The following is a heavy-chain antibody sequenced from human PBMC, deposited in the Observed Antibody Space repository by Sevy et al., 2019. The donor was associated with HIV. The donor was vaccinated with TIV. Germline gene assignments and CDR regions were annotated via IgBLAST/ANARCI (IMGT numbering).Heavy chain of an antibody. CDR1: GFTFGDYC. D-gene: IGHD1-1*01. CDR2: LKSKAYGGTV. Sequence: GGSLRLSCTASGFTFGDYCMSWVRQAPGKGLEWVAFLKSKAYGGTVDHAASVKGSFTISRDDSNSIAYLQMNDLNTGDTGVYYCTRWKGARSIFDYWGQGALVTVSS. J-gene: IGHJ4*02. V-gene: IGHV3-49*04. CDR3: TRWKGARSIFDY.